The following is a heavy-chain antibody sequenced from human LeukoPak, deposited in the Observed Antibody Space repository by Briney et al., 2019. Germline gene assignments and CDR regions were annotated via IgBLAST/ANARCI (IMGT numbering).Heavy chain of an antibody. CDR1: GGSISGYY. V-gene: IGHV4-59*01. CDR3: TRGPWGSGSYAAMDV. D-gene: IGHD3-10*01. Sequence: SETLSLTCTVAGGSISGYYWSWIRQPPGKGLDWIGYIYYSGSTNYNPSLKSRVTISVDTSKNQFSLKLTSVTAADTAVYYCTRGPWGSGSYAAMDVWGKGTTVTVSS. CDR2: IYYSGST. J-gene: IGHJ6*03.